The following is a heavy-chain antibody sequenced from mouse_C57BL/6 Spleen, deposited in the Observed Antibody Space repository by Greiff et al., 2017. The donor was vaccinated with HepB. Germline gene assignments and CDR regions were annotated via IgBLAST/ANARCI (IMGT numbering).Heavy chain of an antibody. CDR2: INPNNGGT. CDR3: AREYYGSSYWDFDV. V-gene: IGHV1-26*01. D-gene: IGHD1-1*01. Sequence: EVQLQQSGPELVKPGASVKISCKASGYTFTDYYMNWVKQSHGKSLEWIGDINPNNGGTSYNQKFKGKATLTVDKSSSTAYMELRSLTSEDSAVYYCAREYYGSSYWDFDVWGTGTTVTVSS. J-gene: IGHJ1*03. CDR1: GYTFTDYY.